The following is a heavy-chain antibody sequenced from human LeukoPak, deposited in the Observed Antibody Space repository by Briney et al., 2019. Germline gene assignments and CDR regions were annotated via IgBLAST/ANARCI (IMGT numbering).Heavy chain of an antibody. CDR1: GGSISSYY. Sequence: SETLSLTCTVSGGSISSYYWSWIRQPPGKGLEWIGYIYYSGSTNYNPSLKSRVTISVDTSKNQFSLKLSSVTAADTAVYYCARDMGATHFDYWGQGTLSPSPQ. CDR3: ARDMGATHFDY. V-gene: IGHV4-59*01. D-gene: IGHD1-26*01. J-gene: IGHJ4*02. CDR2: IYYSGST.